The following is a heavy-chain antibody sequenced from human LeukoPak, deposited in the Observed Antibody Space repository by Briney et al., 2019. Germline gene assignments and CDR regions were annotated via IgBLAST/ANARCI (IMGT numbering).Heavy chain of an antibody. D-gene: IGHD6-13*01. CDR1: GFTFSSYA. Sequence: GGSLRLSCAASGFTFSSYAMSWVRQAPGKGLEWVSAISGSGGSTYYADSVKGRFTISRDNSKNTLYLQMNSLRAEDTAVYYCARVPGLYSSSWYGAFDIWGQGTMVTVSS. CDR3: ARVPGLYSSSWYGAFDI. J-gene: IGHJ3*02. V-gene: IGHV3-23*01. CDR2: ISGSGGST.